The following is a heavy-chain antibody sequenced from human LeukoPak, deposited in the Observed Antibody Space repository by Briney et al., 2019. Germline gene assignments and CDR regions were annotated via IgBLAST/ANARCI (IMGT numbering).Heavy chain of an antibody. CDR1: EFTFSSYW. CDR2: IKQDGSEK. CDR3: ARSGSGYYYDSSGYYY. Sequence: GGSLRLSCAASEFTFSSYWMSWVRQAPGKGLEWVANIKQDGSEKYYVDSVKGRFTISRDNAKNSLYLQMNSLRAEDTAVYYCARSGSGYYYDSSGYYYWGQGTLVTVSS. D-gene: IGHD3-22*01. V-gene: IGHV3-7*01. J-gene: IGHJ4*02.